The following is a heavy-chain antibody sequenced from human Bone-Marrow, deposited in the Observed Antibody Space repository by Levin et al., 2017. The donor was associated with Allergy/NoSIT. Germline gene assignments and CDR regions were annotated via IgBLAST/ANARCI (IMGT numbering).Heavy chain of an antibody. CDR2: INYSGST. D-gene: IGHD6-6*01. V-gene: IGHV4-61*01. CDR1: GGSVGSGSYY. CDR3: ASEGSSGGYYYYYAMDV. J-gene: IGHJ6*02. Sequence: PSETLSLTCTVSGGSVGSGSYYWNWIRQFPGKELQWIGYINYSGSTIYNPSLKSRVTISLDTSKNQFSLTLSSVTAADTAFYYCASEGSSGGYYYYYAMDVWGQGTTVTVSS.